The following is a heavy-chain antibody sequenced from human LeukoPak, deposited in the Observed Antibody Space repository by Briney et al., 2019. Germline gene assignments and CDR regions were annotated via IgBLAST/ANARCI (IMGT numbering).Heavy chain of an antibody. V-gene: IGHV4-59*01. CDR3: ARGRVSSSTWYSTYYYFFYMDF. CDR2: VDHTGST. Sequence: PSETLSLTCTVSDDSITMYYWTWLRQPPGKGLEWIGYVDHTGSTKFNTSLNGRVSISRDTSNNFFSLRLRSVTGADTAVYFCARGRVSSSTWYSTYYYFFYMDFWGKGTTVTVSS. J-gene: IGHJ6*03. CDR1: DDSITMYY. D-gene: IGHD4-11*01.